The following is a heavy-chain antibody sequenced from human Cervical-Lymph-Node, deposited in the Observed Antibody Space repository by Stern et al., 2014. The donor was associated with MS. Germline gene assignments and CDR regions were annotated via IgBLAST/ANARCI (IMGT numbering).Heavy chain of an antibody. CDR3: ATPYSSGWSPDH. CDR2: INPNSRDT. Sequence: VHLVESGAVVKKPGASVKVSCKASGYTFTDFYIHWVRQAPGQGLEWMGRINPNSRDTKFAQKFQGRVSLTRDTSINTAYMELTRLRSDDTAIYYCATPYSSGWSPDHWGQGTAVTVSS. V-gene: IGHV1-2*06. D-gene: IGHD6-19*01. CDR1: GYTFTDFY. J-gene: IGHJ5*02.